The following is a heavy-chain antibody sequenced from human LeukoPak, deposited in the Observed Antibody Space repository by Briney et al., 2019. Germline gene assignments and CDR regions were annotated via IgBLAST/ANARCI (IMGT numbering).Heavy chain of an antibody. CDR2: IWYDGSNK. J-gene: IGHJ4*02. CDR1: GFTFSSYG. CDR3: ARWGSGYYNFDY. Sequence: PGRSLRLSCAASGFTFSSYGMNWVRQAPGKGLEWVAIIWYDGSNKYYADSVKGRFTISRDNSKNTLYLQMNSLRAEDTAVYYCARWGSGYYNFDYWGQGTLVTVSS. D-gene: IGHD3-9*01. V-gene: IGHV3-33*01.